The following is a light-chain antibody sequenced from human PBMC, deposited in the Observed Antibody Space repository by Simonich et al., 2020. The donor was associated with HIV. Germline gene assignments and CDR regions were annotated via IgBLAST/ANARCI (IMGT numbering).Light chain of an antibody. V-gene: IGLV2-14*01. Sequence: QSALTQPASVSGSPGQSITISCTGTSSDVGGYNYVSWYHQHPGKAPKRMIYDVTKRPSGVSNRFSGSKSGNTASLTISGLQAEDEADYYCSSYTSSSTLVFGGGTKLTVL. CDR3: SSYTSSSTLV. CDR2: DVT. J-gene: IGLJ2*01. CDR1: SSDVGGYNY.